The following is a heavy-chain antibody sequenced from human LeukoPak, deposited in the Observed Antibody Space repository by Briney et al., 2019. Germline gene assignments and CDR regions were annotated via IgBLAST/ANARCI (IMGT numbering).Heavy chain of an antibody. Sequence: PSQTLSLTCTVSGGSISSGSYYWSWIRQPAGKGLEWIGRVYSSGSTNYNPSLKSRVSISVDTSKNQFSLKVSSVTAADTAVYYCARHGGSYLLLSRYYFDYWGQGTLVTVSS. J-gene: IGHJ4*02. CDR1: GGSISSGSYY. V-gene: IGHV4-61*02. CDR2: VYSSGST. CDR3: ARHGGSYLLLSRYYFDY. D-gene: IGHD1-26*01.